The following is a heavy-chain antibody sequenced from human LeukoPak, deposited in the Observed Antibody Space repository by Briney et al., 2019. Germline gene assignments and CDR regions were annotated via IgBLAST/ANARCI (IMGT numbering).Heavy chain of an antibody. CDR1: GYTLTVLS. J-gene: IGHJ4*02. CDR2: FDPEDGET. CDR3: ATDWAYDILTGYHRPFGY. V-gene: IGHV1-24*01. Sequence: ASVKVSCKVSGYTLTVLSMHWVRQAPGKGLEWMGGFDPEDGETIYAQKFQGRVTMTEDTSTDTAYMELSSLRSEDTAVYYCATDWAYDILTGYHRPFGYWGQGTLVTVSS. D-gene: IGHD3-9*01.